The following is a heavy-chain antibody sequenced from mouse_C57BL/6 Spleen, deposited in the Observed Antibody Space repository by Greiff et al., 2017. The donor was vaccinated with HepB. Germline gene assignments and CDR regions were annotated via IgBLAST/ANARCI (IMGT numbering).Heavy chain of an antibody. V-gene: IGHV1-18*01. CDR1: GYTFTDYN. CDR3: ARRGEDYCSMDC. Sequence: EVQLQQSGPELVKPGASVKIPCKASGYTFTDYNMDWVKQSHGKSLEWIGDINPNNGGTIYNQKLKGKATLTVDKSSSTGYMGLRSLSSEDTSVYCCARRGEDYCSMDCWSPGTSFTVSS. J-gene: IGHJ4*01. CDR2: INPNNGGT.